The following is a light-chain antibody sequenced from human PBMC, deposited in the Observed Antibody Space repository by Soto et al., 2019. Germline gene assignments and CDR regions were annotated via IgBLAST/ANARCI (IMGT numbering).Light chain of an antibody. Sequence: QSALTQPASVSGSPGQSITLSCTGTSSDLGSYNLVSWYQQHPGKAPKLMIYEGSKRPSGVSNRFSGSRSGNTASLTISSLQADDEAEYYCCSYVGSRTVVFGGGTKLTVL. CDR3: CSYVGSRTVV. CDR1: SSDLGSYNL. J-gene: IGLJ2*01. CDR2: EGS. V-gene: IGLV2-23*01.